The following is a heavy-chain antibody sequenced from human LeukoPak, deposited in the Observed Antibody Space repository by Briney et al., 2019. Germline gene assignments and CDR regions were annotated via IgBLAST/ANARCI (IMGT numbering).Heavy chain of an antibody. D-gene: IGHD3-22*01. CDR3: ARDANHYDSSGYPIYFDY. J-gene: IGHJ4*02. V-gene: IGHV1-69*04. Sequence: SVKVSCKASGGTFSSYAISWVRQAPGQGLEWMGRIIPIFGIANYAQKFQGRVTITPDKSTSTAYMELSSLRSEDTAVYYCARDANHYDSSGYPIYFDYWGQGTLVTVSS. CDR1: GGTFSSYA. CDR2: IIPIFGIA.